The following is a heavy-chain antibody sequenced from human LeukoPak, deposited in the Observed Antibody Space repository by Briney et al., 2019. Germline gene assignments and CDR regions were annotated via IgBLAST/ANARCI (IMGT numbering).Heavy chain of an antibody. D-gene: IGHD5-18*01. V-gene: IGHV1-2*02. CDR2: IHPRSGET. CDR3: ALPFRGYTYGSSGGGADY. CDR1: GCSFTAFY. Sequence: ASVKVSCKASGCSFTAFYIHWVRQAPGQGLEWMGWIHPRSGETNYAYKFRGRVTVTGDTSTSTVYMELSSLRFEDTAVYYCALPFRGYTYGSSGGGADYWGQGTLVTVSS. J-gene: IGHJ4*02.